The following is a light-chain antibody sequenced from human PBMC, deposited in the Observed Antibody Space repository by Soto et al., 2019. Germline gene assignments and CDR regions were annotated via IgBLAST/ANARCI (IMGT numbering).Light chain of an antibody. Sequence: DIVMTQSPDSLAVSLGERATIKCKSSHSVLYSSDNKDYLAWYQQKPGQPPTLLIYWASTRESGVPDRFSGSGSGTDFTRTIRSLHSEDGAFYYCQQSYSTPYNFGQWTKLEIK. CDR3: QQSYSTPYN. J-gene: IGKJ2*01. CDR1: HSVLYSSDNKDY. CDR2: WAS. V-gene: IGKV4-1*01.